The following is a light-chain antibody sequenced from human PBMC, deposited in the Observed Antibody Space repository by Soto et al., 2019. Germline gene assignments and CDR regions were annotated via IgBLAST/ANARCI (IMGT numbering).Light chain of an antibody. CDR3: LQDYNYPCT. CDR1: QDIRHN. CDR2: SAS. J-gene: IGKJ1*01. V-gene: IGKV1-6*01. Sequence: AIQMTQSPSSLSASVGDRVIITCRASQDIRHNVGWYQQKPGKVPKLLIYSASSLQSGVPSRFSGSRSGTDFTLTISSLQPEDFATYFCLQDYNYPCTFGQGTKVEIK.